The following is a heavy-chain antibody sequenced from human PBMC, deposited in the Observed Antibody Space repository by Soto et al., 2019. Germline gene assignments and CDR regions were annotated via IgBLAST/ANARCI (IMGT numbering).Heavy chain of an antibody. J-gene: IGHJ4*02. CDR3: ARGAGGNFYFDY. Sequence: QVQLQESGPGLGKPSQTLSLTCTVSGGSINRGGYYWTWIRQHPGKGLEWIGSVYYSGSTNYNPSLKSRVTISVDKSKNQFSLKLSSVSAADTAVYYCARGAGGNFYFDYWGQGTLVTVSS. D-gene: IGHD2-21*02. CDR1: GGSINRGGYY. CDR2: VYYSGST. V-gene: IGHV4-31*03.